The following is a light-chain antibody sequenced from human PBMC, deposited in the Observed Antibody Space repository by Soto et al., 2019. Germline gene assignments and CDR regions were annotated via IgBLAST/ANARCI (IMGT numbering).Light chain of an antibody. V-gene: IGLV1-51*01. CDR2: DNN. CDR1: ISNIGNNY. J-gene: IGLJ3*02. CDR3: VTWDSNLSAVV. Sequence: QSVLTQPPSVSAAPGQRVTISCSGSISNIGNNYVSWYQQQLPVTSPKLVIFDNNKRPSGIPDRFSGSKSGTSGTLVITGLQTGDEADYYCVTWDSNLSAVVFGGGTKLTVL.